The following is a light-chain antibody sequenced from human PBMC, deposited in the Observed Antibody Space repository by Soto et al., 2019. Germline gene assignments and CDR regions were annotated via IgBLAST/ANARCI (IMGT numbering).Light chain of an antibody. Sequence: EIVLTQSPGTLSLSPGERATLSCRASRSVSSSYLAWYQQKPGQAPRLLIYGASSRATGIPDRFSGSGSGTDFTLTISRLEPEDFAVYYCQQYGSSPPITFGQGTQLEIK. V-gene: IGKV3-20*01. CDR2: GAS. CDR1: RSVSSSY. CDR3: QQYGSSPPIT. J-gene: IGKJ5*01.